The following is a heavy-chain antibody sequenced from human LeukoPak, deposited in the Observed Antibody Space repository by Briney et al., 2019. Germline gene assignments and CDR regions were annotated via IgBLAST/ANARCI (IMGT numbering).Heavy chain of an antibody. J-gene: IGHJ4*02. CDR1: GYTFTVYY. CDR2: ISPNSGGT. V-gene: IGHV1-2*02. Sequence: ASVSVSCKASGYTFTVYYMHWVRQAPGQGLEGVGWISPNSGGTNYAQKFQGRVTMTRDTSISTAYMELSRLRSDDTAVYYCARAGRGMATWRFDYWGQGTLVTVSS. CDR3: ARAGRGMATWRFDY. D-gene: IGHD5-12*01.